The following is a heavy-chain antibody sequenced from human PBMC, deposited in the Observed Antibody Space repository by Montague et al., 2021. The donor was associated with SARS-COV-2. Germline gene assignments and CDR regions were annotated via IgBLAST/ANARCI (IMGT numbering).Heavy chain of an antibody. CDR3: SKGGGIGVSDS. CDR2: IYHSGST. J-gene: IGHJ4*02. V-gene: IGHV4-34*01. Sequence: SETLSLTCAVYGGSFSGYSWSWIRQPPGKGLEWIGQIYHSGSTNYNPSLKSRVTISVDAAKNQVSLNLGSVTATDTAVYYCSKGGGIGVSDSWGQGTLVAVSS. CDR1: GGSFSGYS. D-gene: IGHD6-19*01.